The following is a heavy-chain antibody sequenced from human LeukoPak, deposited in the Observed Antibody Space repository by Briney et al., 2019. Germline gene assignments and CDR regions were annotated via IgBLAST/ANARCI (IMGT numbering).Heavy chain of an antibody. D-gene: IGHD3-22*01. V-gene: IGHV1-69*05. CDR2: IIPIFGTA. CDR1: GGTFGSYA. CDR3: ARGRLDYYDSSGYYPPDY. J-gene: IGHJ4*02. Sequence: SVKVSCKASGGTFGSYAISWVRQAPGQGLEWVGRIIPIFGTANYAQKFQGRVTITTYESTSTAYMELSSLRSEDTAVYYCARGRLDYYDSSGYYPPDYWGQGTLVTVSS.